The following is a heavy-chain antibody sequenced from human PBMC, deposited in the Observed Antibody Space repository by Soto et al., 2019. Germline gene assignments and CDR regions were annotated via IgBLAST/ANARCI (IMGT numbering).Heavy chain of an antibody. V-gene: IGHV1-2*02. Sequence: ASVKVSCKASGYTFTGYYMHWVRQAPGQGLEWTGWINPNNGDTKYAQRFQGRVTVTRDTSSNTIYMELRRLTSDDTAVYYCEREEKNGFDSWGQGTLVTVSS. CDR3: EREEKNGFDS. CDR2: INPNNGDT. CDR1: GYTFTGYY. J-gene: IGHJ5*01.